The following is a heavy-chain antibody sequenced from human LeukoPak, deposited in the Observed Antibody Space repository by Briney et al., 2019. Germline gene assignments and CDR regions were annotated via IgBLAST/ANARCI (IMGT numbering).Heavy chain of an antibody. CDR2: IYYSGST. V-gene: IGHV4-59*01. J-gene: IGHJ4*02. D-gene: IGHD3-16*02. Sequence: SETLFLTCTVSGGSISSYYWSWIRQPPGKGLEWIGYIYYSGSTNYNPSLKSRVTISVDTSKNQFSLKLSSVTAADTAVYYCARTRREMITFGGVIAYYFDYWGQGTLVTVSS. CDR1: GGSISSYY. CDR3: ARTRREMITFGGVIAYYFDY.